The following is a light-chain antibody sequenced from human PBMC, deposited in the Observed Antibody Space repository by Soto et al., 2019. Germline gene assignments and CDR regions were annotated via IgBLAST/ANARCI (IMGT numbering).Light chain of an antibody. J-gene: IGLJ2*01. V-gene: IGLV2-14*01. Sequence: QSALTQPASVSGSPGQSISISCTGTSSDVGSYNSVSWYQQHPGKAPKLMIFDVSNRPSGVSNRFSGSKSGNTAPLTISGLQAEDEADYYCSSYTSSNTVVFGGGTKLTVL. CDR3: SSYTSSNTVV. CDR2: DVS. CDR1: SSDVGSYNS.